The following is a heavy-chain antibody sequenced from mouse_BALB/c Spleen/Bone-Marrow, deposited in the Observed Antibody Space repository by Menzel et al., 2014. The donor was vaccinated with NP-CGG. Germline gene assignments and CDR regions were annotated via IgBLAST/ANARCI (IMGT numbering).Heavy chain of an antibody. D-gene: IGHD1-1*02. Sequence: EVQVEESGPGLVKPSQSLSLTCSVTGYSITSGYYWNWIRQFPGNKLEWMGYISYDGSHNYNPSLKNRISITRDTSKNQFFLKLNSVTTEDTATYYCARDVGGNCLDYLGEGATPAVST. CDR1: GYSITSGYY. CDR2: ISYDGSH. V-gene: IGHV3-6*02. J-gene: IGHJ2*01. CDR3: ARDVGGNCLDY.